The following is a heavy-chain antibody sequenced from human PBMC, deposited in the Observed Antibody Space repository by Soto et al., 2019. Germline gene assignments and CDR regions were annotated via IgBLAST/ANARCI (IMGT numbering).Heavy chain of an antibody. V-gene: IGHV5-10-1*01. Sequence: PGESLKISCKGSGYSFTSYWISWVRQMPGKVLEWMGRIDPSDSYTNYSPSFQGHVTISADKSISTAYLQWSSLKASDTAMYYCARLYYSSGYYYYCGMDVWGQGXTVTVYS. J-gene: IGHJ6*02. CDR3: ARLYYSSGYYYYCGMDV. D-gene: IGHD6-19*01. CDR2: IDPSDSYT. CDR1: GYSFTSYW.